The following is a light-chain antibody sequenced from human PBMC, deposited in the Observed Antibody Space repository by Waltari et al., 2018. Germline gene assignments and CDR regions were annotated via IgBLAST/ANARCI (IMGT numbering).Light chain of an antibody. CDR2: QDN. CDR1: KLGDKY. Sequence: SYELTQPASVSVSPGQIASITCSGYKLGDKYVSWYQQRPGQSPMLVMYQDNHRPSGIPERSSGSNSGNTATLTISGTQPMDEGDYYFQARDSSSVVFGGGTKLTVL. J-gene: IGLJ3*02. CDR3: QARDSSSVV. V-gene: IGLV3-1*01.